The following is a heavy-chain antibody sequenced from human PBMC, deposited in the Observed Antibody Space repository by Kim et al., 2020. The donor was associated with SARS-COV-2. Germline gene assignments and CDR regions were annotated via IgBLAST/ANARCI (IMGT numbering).Heavy chain of an antibody. J-gene: IGHJ4*02. CDR1: GFTFSDYY. Sequence: GGSLRLSCAASGFTFSDYYMSWIRQAPGKGLEWVSYISSSGSTIYYADSVKGRFTISRDNAKNSLYLQMNSLRAEDTAVYYCARDSGFWSGYYIGLDYWGQGTLVTVSS. D-gene: IGHD3-3*01. CDR3: ARDSGFWSGYYIGLDY. V-gene: IGHV3-11*01. CDR2: ISSSGSTI.